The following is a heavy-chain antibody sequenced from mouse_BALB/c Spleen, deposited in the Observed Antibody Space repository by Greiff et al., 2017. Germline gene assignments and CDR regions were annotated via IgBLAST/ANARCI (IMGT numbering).Heavy chain of an antibody. V-gene: IGHV5-17*02. CDR3: ARRGVGIYVGYAMDY. CDR1: GFTFSSFG. D-gene: IGHD1-1*02. J-gene: IGHJ4*01. CDR2: ISSGSSTL. Sequence: EVKLVESGGGLVQPGGSRKLSCAASGFTFSSFGMQWVRQAPVKGLEWVAYISSGSSTLYYADTVKGRFTISRDNPKNTLFLQMTSLRSEDTAMYYCARRGVGIYVGYAMDYWGQGTSVTVSS.